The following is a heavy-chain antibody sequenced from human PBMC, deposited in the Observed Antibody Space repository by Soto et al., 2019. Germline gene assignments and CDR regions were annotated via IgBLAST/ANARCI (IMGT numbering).Heavy chain of an antibody. J-gene: IGHJ4*02. CDR3: ALWLGEPCRPAY. Sequence: AVKVSCKASGGTFSSYAISWLRQAPGQGLEWMGGIIPIFGTANQAQKFQGRVTITDEESKRTAXMHLSSLRAEDTSVYYCALWLGEPCRPAYWAQGTLVTVPS. V-gene: IGHV1-69*13. CDR2: IIPIFGTA. CDR1: GGTFSSYA. D-gene: IGHD3-10*01.